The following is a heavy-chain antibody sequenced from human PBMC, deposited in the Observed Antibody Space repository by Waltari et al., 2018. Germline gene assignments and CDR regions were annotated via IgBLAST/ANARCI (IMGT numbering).Heavy chain of an antibody. D-gene: IGHD6-6*01. CDR1: GFTFSSYA. CDR2: ISGSGGST. V-gene: IGHV3-23*01. Sequence: EVQLLESGGGLVQPGGSLRLSCAASGFTFSSYAMSWVRQAPGKGLEWVSAISGSGGSTYYRDAVKGRFTISRDNSKNTLYLKMNSLRAEDTAVYYCAKSIADRRPSWYYFDYWGQGTLVTVSS. J-gene: IGHJ4*02. CDR3: AKSIADRRPSWYYFDY.